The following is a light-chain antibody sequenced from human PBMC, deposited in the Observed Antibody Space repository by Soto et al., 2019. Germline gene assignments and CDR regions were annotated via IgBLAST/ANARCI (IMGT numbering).Light chain of an antibody. CDR2: GAS. V-gene: IGKV3-20*01. CDR3: QQYGRSPRT. CDR1: QSVGSSY. Sequence: EIVLTQSPGTLSLSPGEKATLSCRASQSVGSSYLAWYQQKPGQAPRLLIYGASSRATGIPDRFSGSGSGADFTLTISRLEPEDFAEYYCQQYGRSPRTFGPGTKVDIK. J-gene: IGKJ3*01.